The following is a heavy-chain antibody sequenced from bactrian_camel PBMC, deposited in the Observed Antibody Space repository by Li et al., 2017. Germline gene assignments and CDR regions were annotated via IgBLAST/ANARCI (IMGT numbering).Heavy chain of an antibody. CDR2: ISGAT. V-gene: IGHV3S55*01. Sequence: QVQLVESGGGLVQAGGSLRLSCTISGSNSDTSDVGWYRQVPGNGCELVSAISGATYYADSVKGRFTISQDNAKNTLYLQMDSLEPEDTAMYYCAADTGGRYGDNWYVVRPESFGYWGRGTQVTVS. CDR3: AADTGGRYGDNWYVVRPESFGY. CDR1: GSNSDTSD. D-gene: IGHD6*01. J-gene: IGHJ6*01.